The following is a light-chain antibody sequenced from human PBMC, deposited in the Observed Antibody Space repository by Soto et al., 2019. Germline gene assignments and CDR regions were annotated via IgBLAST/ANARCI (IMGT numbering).Light chain of an antibody. Sequence: EILMTQSPATLSVSPGETATLSCRASQSVSTKLAWYQQKPGQAPRLLINGASTRATGVPARFSGSGSGTDFTLTISRLEPEDFAVYYCQQYGSSPRTLGQGTRLEI. V-gene: IGKV3-15*01. CDR2: GAS. J-gene: IGKJ5*01. CDR1: QSVSTK. CDR3: QQYGSSPRT.